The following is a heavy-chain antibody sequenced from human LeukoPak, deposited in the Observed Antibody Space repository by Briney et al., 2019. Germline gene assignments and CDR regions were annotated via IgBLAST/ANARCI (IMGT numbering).Heavy chain of an antibody. D-gene: IGHD2-2*01. CDR1: GGSISSSSYY. CDR3: ARGPAAIYFDY. CDR2: IYYSGST. Sequence: SETLSLTCTVSGGSISSSSYYWGWIRQPPGKGLEWIGSIYYSGSTYYNPSLKSRVTISVDTSKNQFSLKLSSVTAADTAVYYCARGPAAIYFDYWGQGTLVTVSS. J-gene: IGHJ4*02. V-gene: IGHV4-39*07.